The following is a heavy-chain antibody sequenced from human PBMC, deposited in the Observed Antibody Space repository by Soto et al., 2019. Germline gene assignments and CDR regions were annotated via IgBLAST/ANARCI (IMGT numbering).Heavy chain of an antibody. D-gene: IGHD1-1*01. CDR1: GFTFSSYA. V-gene: IGHV3-23*01. Sequence: GGSLRLSCAASGFTFSSYAMSWVRQAPGKGLEWVSAISGSAGSTTYAQNFQGRVTMTRDTSTSTVYLELNSLRSEDTAVYYCARSPVPTGTTLYYFDYWGQGTLVTVSS. CDR3: ARSPVPTGTTLYYFDY. J-gene: IGHJ4*02. CDR2: ISGSAGST.